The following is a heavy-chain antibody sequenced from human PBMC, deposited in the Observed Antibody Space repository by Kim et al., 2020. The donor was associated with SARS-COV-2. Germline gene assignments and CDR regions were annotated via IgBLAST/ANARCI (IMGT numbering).Heavy chain of an antibody. CDR2: IYYSGST. V-gene: IGHV4-30-4*01. CDR1: GGSISSGDYY. Sequence: SETLSLTCTVSGGSISSGDYYWSWIRQPPGKGLEWIGYIYYSGSTYYNPSLKSRVTISVDTSKNQFSLKLSSVTAADTAVYYCARDSRYYGSGTTGGMDVWGQGTTVTVSS. D-gene: IGHD3-10*01. CDR3: ARDSRYYGSGTTGGMDV. J-gene: IGHJ6*02.